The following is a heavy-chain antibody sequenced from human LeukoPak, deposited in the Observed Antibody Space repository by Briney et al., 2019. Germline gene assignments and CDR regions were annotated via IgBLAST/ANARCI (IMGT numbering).Heavy chain of an antibody. V-gene: IGHV3-74*01. CDR2: INSDGSST. J-gene: IGHJ4*02. D-gene: IGHD1-26*01. CDR3: AGLGGDYFDY. CDR1: GFTFSSYA. Sequence: GGSLRLSCAGSGFTFSSYAMNWVRQAPEKGLVWVSRINSDGSSTTYADSVKGRFTISRDNAKNTLYLQMNNLRAEDTAVYYCAGLGGDYFDYWGQGTLVTVSS.